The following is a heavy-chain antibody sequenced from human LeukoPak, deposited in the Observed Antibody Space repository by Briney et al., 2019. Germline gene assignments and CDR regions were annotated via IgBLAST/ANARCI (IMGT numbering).Heavy chain of an antibody. V-gene: IGHV3-7*03. J-gene: IGHJ4*02. CDR2: IRQDGSEK. D-gene: IGHD2-21*02. CDR1: GFTFSSYW. CDR3: AMGGAYCGGDCYIDY. Sequence: GGSLRLSCAASGFTFSSYWMSWVRQAPGKGLEWVANIRQDGSEKYYVDSVKGRFTISRDNAKNSLYLQMNSLRAEDTAVYYCAMGGAYCGGDCYIDYWGQGTLVTVSS.